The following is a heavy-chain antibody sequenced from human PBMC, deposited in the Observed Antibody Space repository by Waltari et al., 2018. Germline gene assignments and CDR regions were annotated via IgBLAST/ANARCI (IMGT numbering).Heavy chain of an antibody. CDR1: GDSMSSTDW. CDR2: IQRSGRT. D-gene: IGHD2-15*01. J-gene: IGHJ4*02. Sequence: QMQLQESGPGLVKPSGTLSVTCTVSGDSMSSTDWWSGVRQSPAKGLEWIGQIQRSGRTHYNPSLESRVTISIDTSNNQFSLKVTSTTAADTAVYYCARDRGRGIYLDSWGRGTLVTVSP. V-gene: IGHV4-4*02. CDR3: ARDRGRGIYLDS.